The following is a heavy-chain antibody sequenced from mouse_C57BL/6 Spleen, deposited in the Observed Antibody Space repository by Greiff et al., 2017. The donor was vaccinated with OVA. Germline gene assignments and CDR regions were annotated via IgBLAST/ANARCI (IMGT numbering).Heavy chain of an antibody. J-gene: IGHJ3*01. V-gene: IGHV5-16*01. D-gene: IGHD4-1*01. CDR2: INYDGSST. CDR3: ARDLGGFAY. Sequence: EVKVVESAGGLVQPGSSMKLSCTASGFTFSDYYMAWVRQVPEKGLEWVANINYDGSSTYYLDSLKSRFIISRDNAKNMLYLQMSSLKSEDTATYYCARDLGGFAYWGQGTLVTVSA. CDR1: GFTFSDYY.